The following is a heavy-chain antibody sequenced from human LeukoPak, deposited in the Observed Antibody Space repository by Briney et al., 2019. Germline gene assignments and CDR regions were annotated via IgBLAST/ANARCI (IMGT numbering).Heavy chain of an antibody. CDR3: ARGLLRFLEWSTENRFDP. V-gene: IGHV1-8*01. CDR1: GYTFTSYD. CDR2: MNPNSGDT. J-gene: IGHJ5*02. D-gene: IGHD3-3*01. Sequence: ASVKVSFKASGYTFTSYDINWVRQATGQGLEWMGWMNPNSGDTGYAQKFQGRVTMTRDTSINTVYMELTSLRSGDTAVYYCARGLLRFLEWSTENRFDPWGQGTLVIVSS.